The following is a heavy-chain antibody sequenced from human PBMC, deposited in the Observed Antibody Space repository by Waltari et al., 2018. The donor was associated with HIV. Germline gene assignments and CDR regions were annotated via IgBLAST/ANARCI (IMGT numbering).Heavy chain of an antibody. Sequence: EVRLEASGGGLVQPGGSLRLSCPASGFSFTSSWSHWVLQVPGKRPEWVSRINTDGTYTNYADAVRGRFSNSRDNAKNTLYLQMNSLKVEDTAVYFCAVPRCNRANCHFASWGQGTLVTVSS. CDR1: GFSFTSSW. CDR3: AVPRCNRANCHFAS. CDR2: INTDGTYT. J-gene: IGHJ4*02. V-gene: IGHV3-74*01. D-gene: IGHD1-1*01.